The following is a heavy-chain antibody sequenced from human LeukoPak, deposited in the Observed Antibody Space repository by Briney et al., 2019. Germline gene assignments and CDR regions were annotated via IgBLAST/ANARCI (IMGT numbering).Heavy chain of an antibody. D-gene: IGHD5-18*01. V-gene: IGHV7-4-1*02. CDR3: ARDGPGIQLIPPYNEFPRY. J-gene: IGHJ4*02. Sequence: AASVKVSCKASGYTFTSYAMNWVRQAPGQGLEWMGWINTNTGNPTYAQGFTGRFVFSLDTSVSTAYLQISSLKAEDTAVCYCARDGPGIQLIPPYNEFPRYWGQGTLVTVSS. CDR1: GYTFTSYA. CDR2: INTNTGNP.